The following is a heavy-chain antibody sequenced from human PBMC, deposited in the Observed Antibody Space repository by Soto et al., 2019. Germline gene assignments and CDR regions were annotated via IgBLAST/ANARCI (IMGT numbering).Heavy chain of an antibody. V-gene: IGHV3-21*01. J-gene: IGHJ4*02. CDR1: GFSLSSYT. CDR2: VSTTSSYI. D-gene: IGHD4-17*01. CDR3: ARENPLEPDYGDNPFSDY. Sequence: EVQLVESGGGLVKPGGSLRLSCAASGFSLSSYTMHWVRQAPGKGLEWVSLVSTTSSYINYADSVKGRFTISRDNARNSLYLQMNSLRAEDTAVYYCARENPLEPDYGDNPFSDYWGQGTMVTVSS.